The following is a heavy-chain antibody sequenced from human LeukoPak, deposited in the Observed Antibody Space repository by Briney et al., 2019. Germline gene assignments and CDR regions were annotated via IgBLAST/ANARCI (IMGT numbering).Heavy chain of an antibody. Sequence: PSETLSLTCSVSGYSIGRGYYWAWIRQPPGKGLEWIGTIYHIGSTYYTPSLVSRVTLSVDTSKNELSLNLRTVTAADTAVYYCARAGWIITSGNDYWGQGALVTVSS. J-gene: IGHJ4*02. CDR3: ARAGWIITSGNDY. CDR1: GYSIGRGYY. CDR2: IYHIGST. D-gene: IGHD3-10*01. V-gene: IGHV4-38-2*02.